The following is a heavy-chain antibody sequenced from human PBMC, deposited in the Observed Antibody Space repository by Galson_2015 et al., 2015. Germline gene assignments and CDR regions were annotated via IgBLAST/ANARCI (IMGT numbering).Heavy chain of an antibody. J-gene: IGHJ4*02. CDR3: ARNVCWDHAGDGDH. D-gene: IGHD3-10*01. V-gene: IGHV3-11*01. CDR1: GFTFSDYY. Sequence: SLRLSCAASGFTFSDYYMSWIRQAPGKGLEWVSYISASSTTKYYAGSVKGRFTISRDNAKNSLYLQMKSLRAEDTAVYYCARNVCWDHAGDGDHWGQGTVVTVSS. CDR2: ISASSTTK.